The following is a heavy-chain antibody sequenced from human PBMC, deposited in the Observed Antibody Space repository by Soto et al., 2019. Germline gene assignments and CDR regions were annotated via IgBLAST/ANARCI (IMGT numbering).Heavy chain of an antibody. J-gene: IGHJ4*02. CDR2: IYYSGST. V-gene: IGHV4-31*03. CDR3: ARGSESTYYDFWSGYYPPGYFDY. CDR1: GGSISSGGYY. D-gene: IGHD3-3*01. Sequence: SETLSLTCTVSGGSISSGGYYWSWIRQHPGKGLEWIGYIYYSGSTYYNPSLKSRVTISVDTSKNQFSLKLSSVTAADTAVYYCARGSESTYYDFWSGYYPPGYFDYWGQGTLVTVSS.